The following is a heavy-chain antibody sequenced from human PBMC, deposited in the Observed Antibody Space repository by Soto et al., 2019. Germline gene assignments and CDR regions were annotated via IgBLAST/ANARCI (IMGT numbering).Heavy chain of an antibody. CDR1: GGSFSGYY. Sequence: QVQLQQWGAGLLKPSETLSLTCAVYGGSFSGYYWSWIRQPPGKGLEWIGEINHSGSTNYNPSLKSRVTIPVDTSKNQFSLKLSSVTAADTAVYYCARGGRITMVRGKFDPWGQGTLVTVSS. CDR3: ARGGRITMVRGKFDP. D-gene: IGHD3-10*01. V-gene: IGHV4-34*01. CDR2: INHSGST. J-gene: IGHJ5*02.